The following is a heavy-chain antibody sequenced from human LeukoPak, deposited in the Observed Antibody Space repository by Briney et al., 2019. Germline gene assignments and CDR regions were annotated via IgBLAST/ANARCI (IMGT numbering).Heavy chain of an antibody. V-gene: IGHV4-39*07. Sequence: SETLSLTCTVSGGSISNGNYYWSWIRQPPGKGLEWIGTIYYSGTTYYNPSLKSRVTISIDTSKNQFSLKLSSVTAADTAVYYCAGNFPGVGCSGGSCYDYWGQGTLVTVSS. CDR1: GGSISNGNYY. D-gene: IGHD2-15*01. CDR2: IYYSGTT. J-gene: IGHJ4*02. CDR3: AGNFPGVGCSGGSCYDY.